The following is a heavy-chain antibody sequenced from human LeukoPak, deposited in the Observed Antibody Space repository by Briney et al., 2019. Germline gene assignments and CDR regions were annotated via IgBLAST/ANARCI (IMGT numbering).Heavy chain of an antibody. V-gene: IGHV3-43*02. CDR3: AKDLFCGSGSYHNWFDP. Sequence: PGGSLRLSCAASGFTFDDYAMHWVRQAPGKGLEWVSLISGDGGSTYYADSVKGRFTISRDNSKNSLYLQMNSLRTEDTALHYCAKDLFCGSGSYHNWFDPWGQGTLVTVSS. J-gene: IGHJ5*02. CDR1: GFTFDDYA. CDR2: ISGDGGST. D-gene: IGHD3-10*01.